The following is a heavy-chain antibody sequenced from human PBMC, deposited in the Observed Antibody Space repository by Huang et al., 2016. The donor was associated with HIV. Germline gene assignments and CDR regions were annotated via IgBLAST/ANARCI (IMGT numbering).Heavy chain of an antibody. J-gene: IGHJ4*02. CDR2: IYYNGNI. CDR1: GSSISSSYY. CDR3: ARPLTVTTALGY. D-gene: IGHD1-20*01. Sequence: QLQLQESGPGLVKPSETLSLTCTVSGSSISSSYYWGWIRQPPGKGLEWIGNIYYNGNISYNPSLKSRVTISVDTSKNHISRKVDSVTASDTAVYYCARPLTVTTALGYWGQGTLVTVSS. V-gene: IGHV4-39*01.